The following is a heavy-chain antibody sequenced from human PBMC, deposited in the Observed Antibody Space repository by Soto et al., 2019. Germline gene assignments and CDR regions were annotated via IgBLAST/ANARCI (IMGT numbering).Heavy chain of an antibody. D-gene: IGHD6-6*01. CDR1: RFTFSDYY. V-gene: IGHV3-11*06. CDR3: AREQGDSSSSTYGMDV. J-gene: IGHJ6*02. CDR2: ISTRSSYI. Sequence: QVQLVESGGGLVKPGGSLRLSCAASRFTFSDYYMSWIRQAPGQGLEWVAYISTRSSYITDDDSGRSRVTISRDNAKNSVYVQMNSLRANATAVYFWAREQGDSSSSTYGMDVWGQGTTVTVSS.